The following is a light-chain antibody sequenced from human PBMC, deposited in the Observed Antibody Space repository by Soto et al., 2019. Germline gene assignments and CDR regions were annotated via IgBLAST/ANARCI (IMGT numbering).Light chain of an antibody. V-gene: IGKV1-8*01. CDR2: AAS. J-gene: IGKJ1*01. CDR3: QQYYSYPRT. CDR1: QSISSW. Sequence: IQMTRCPATVSTSGGDRVTINCRASQSISSWLAWYQQKPGKAPKLLIYAASTLQSGVPSRFSGSGSGTDFTLTITCLQSEDVATYYCQQYYSYPRTFGQGTMV.